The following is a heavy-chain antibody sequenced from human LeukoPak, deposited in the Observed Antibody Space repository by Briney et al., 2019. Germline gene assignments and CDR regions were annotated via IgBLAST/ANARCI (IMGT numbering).Heavy chain of an antibody. J-gene: IGHJ5*02. CDR2: IYYSGST. CDR3: GKGRFWFDH. V-gene: IGHV4-30-4*08. Sequence: TSETLSLTCTVSGGSISSGDYYWSWIRQPPGKGLEWIVYIYYSGSTYYNPSLKSRVTISVDTSKNQFSLKLSSVTAADTAVYYCGKGRFWFDHWGQGTLVTVSS. CDR1: GGSISSGDYY.